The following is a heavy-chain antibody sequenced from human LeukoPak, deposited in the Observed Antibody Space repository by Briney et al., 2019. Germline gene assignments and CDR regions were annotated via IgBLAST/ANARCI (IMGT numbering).Heavy chain of an antibody. D-gene: IGHD6-6*01. V-gene: IGHV4-59*05. CDR2: IYYSGST. CDR1: GGSISSYY. Sequence: SETLSLTCTVSGGSISSYYWSWIRQPPGKGLEWIGSIYYSGSTYYNPSLKSRVTISVDTSKNQLSLKLSSVTAADTAVYYCARLTEYSSSSGWYYYYYMDVWGKGTTVTVSS. CDR3: ARLTEYSSSSGWYYYYYMDV. J-gene: IGHJ6*03.